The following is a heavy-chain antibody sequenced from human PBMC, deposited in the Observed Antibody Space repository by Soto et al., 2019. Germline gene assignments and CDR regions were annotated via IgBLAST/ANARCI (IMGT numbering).Heavy chain of an antibody. CDR1: GGSVSSGSYY. CDR3: ARDPRGTGRVDY. CDR2: IYYSGST. D-gene: IGHD7-27*01. V-gene: IGHV4-61*01. J-gene: IGHJ4*02. Sequence: SETLSLTCTVSGGSVSSGSYYWSWIRQPPGKGLEWIGYIYYSGSTNYNPSLKSRVTISVDTSKNQFSLKLSSVTAADTAVYYCARDPRGTGRVDYWGQGTLVTVSS.